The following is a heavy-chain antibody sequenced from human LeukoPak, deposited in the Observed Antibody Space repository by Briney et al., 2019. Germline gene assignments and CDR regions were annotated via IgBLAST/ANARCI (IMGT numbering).Heavy chain of an antibody. CDR3: ARGITGSPIAEYFQH. Sequence: SGRSLRLSSAASGFTFDDYAMHWVRQAPGKGLEWVSGISWNSGSIGYADSVKGRFTISRDNAKNSLYLQMNSLRAEDTALYYCARGITGSPIAEYFQHWGQGTLVTVSS. CDR1: GFTFDDYA. D-gene: IGHD1-14*01. J-gene: IGHJ1*01. CDR2: ISWNSGSI. V-gene: IGHV3-9*01.